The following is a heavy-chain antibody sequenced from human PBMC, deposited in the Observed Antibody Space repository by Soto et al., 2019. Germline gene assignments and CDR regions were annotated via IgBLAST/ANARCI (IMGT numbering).Heavy chain of an antibody. V-gene: IGHV3-23*01. Sequence: PGGSLRLSCLASGFTFSTYAMNWVRQAPGKGLEWVSAISNAGGSTYYAESVRGRFTISRDNSINTLYLQMSGLRTEDTAVYYCAHPRGYGVFDAVDIWGQGTMVTVSS. CDR1: GFTFSTYA. J-gene: IGHJ3*02. D-gene: IGHD4-17*01. CDR3: AHPRGYGVFDAVDI. CDR2: ISNAGGST.